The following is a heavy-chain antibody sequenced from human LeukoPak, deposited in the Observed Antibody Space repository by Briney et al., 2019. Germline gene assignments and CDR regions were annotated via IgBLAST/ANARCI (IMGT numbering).Heavy chain of an antibody. V-gene: IGHV3-64*01. CDR1: GFTFSSYA. D-gene: IGHD6-6*01. Sequence: GGSLRLSCAASGFTFSSYAMHWVRQAPGKGPEYVSGIGSNGGSTYYANSVKGRFTISRDNSKNTLYLQMGSLRAEDMAVYYCAREYSSSSVDYWGQGTLVTVSS. CDR2: IGSNGGST. CDR3: AREYSSSSVDY. J-gene: IGHJ4*02.